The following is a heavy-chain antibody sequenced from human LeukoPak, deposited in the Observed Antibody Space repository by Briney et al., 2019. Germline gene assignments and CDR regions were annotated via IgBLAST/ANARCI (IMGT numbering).Heavy chain of an antibody. CDR2: ISYDGSNK. CDR1: GFTFSSYG. J-gene: IGHJ3*01. CDR3: ARGGLYCSSTSCPSGL. D-gene: IGHD2-2*01. V-gene: IGHV3-30*03. Sequence: GGSLRLSCAASGFTFSSYGMHWVRQAPGKGLEWVAVISYDGSNKYYADSVKGRFTISRDNSKNTLYLQMNSLRAEDTAVYYCARGGLYCSSTSCPSGLWGQGTMVTVSS.